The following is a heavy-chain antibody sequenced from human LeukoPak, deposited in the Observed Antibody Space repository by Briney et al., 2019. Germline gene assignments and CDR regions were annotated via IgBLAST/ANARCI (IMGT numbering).Heavy chain of an antibody. V-gene: IGHV3-30*02. CDR2: IRYDGSNK. D-gene: IGHD3-10*01. CDR3: AKDLGVITVRASYFDY. CDR1: GFTFSSYG. J-gene: IGHJ4*02. Sequence: GGSLRLSCAASGFTFSSYGMHWVRQAPGKGLEWVAFIRYDGSNKYYADSVKGRFTISRDNSKNTLYLHMNNLRAEDTAVYYCAKDLGVITVRASYFDYWGQGTLVTVSS.